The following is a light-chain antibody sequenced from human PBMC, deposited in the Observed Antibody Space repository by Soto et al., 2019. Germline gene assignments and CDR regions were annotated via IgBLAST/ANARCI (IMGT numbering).Light chain of an antibody. Sequence: QSALTQPASVSGSPGQSITISCTGTSSDVGSYNLVSWYQQHPGKAPKLMIYEDSKRPSGVSNRFSGSKSGNTASLTISGLQAEDEADYYCCSYAGSSTVNVFGTGTKVTVL. CDR2: EDS. CDR3: CSYAGSSTVNV. CDR1: SSDVGSYNL. V-gene: IGLV2-23*02. J-gene: IGLJ1*01.